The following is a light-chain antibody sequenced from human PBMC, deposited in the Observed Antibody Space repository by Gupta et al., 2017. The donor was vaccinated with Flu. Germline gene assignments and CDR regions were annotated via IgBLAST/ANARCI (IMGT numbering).Light chain of an antibody. Sequence: GQTARITCSGDALPNQYAFWYQQKSGQAPMLIIYNDIERPSGIPERFSGSSSGTTVTLTISGLQEEDEADYYCHSADSSGTFQVFGTGTKVTGL. CDR3: HSADSSGTFQV. CDR2: NDI. CDR1: ALPNQY. V-gene: IGLV3-25*03. J-gene: IGLJ1*01.